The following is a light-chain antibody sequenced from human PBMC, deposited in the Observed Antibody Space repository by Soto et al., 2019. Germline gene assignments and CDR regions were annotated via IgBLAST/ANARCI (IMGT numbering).Light chain of an antibody. CDR1: SSDVGGYNY. V-gene: IGLV2-14*01. J-gene: IGLJ2*01. CDR3: SSYTSGSSLVV. Sequence: QSVLTQPASVSGSPGQSITISCTGTSSDVGGYNYVSWYQQHPGKAPKLMIYEVSNRPSGVSNRFSGSKSGNTASLTISGLQPAEEEDYYYSSYTSGSSLVVFGGGTKLTVL. CDR2: EVS.